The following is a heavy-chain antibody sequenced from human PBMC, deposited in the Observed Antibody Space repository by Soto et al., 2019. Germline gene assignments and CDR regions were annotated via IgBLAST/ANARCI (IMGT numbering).Heavy chain of an antibody. CDR1: GFTFSSYS. V-gene: IGHV3-21*01. CDR2: ISSSSSYI. Sequence: PGGSLRLSCAASGFTFSSYSMNWVRQAPGKGLEWVSSISSSSSYIYYADSVKGRFTISRDNAKNSLHLQMNSLRAEDTAVYYCARSVVASTVYYGMDVWGQGTTVTVSS. J-gene: IGHJ6*02. CDR3: ARSVVASTVYYGMDV. D-gene: IGHD5-12*01.